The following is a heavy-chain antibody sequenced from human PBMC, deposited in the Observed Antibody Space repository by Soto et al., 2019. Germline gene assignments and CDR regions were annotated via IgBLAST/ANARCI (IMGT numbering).Heavy chain of an antibody. CDR2: ISAYNGNT. CDR1: GYTFASYA. J-gene: IGHJ4*02. CDR3: ARDPPPPDY. V-gene: IGHV1-18*01. Sequence: QVQLVQSGDEVKKPGSSVKVSCKASGYTFASYAISWMRQAPGQGLEWMGWISAYNGNTNYAQKLQGRVTMTTDTSTSTAYLELSSLSSYDTAVYYCARDPPPPDYWGQGTLVTVSS.